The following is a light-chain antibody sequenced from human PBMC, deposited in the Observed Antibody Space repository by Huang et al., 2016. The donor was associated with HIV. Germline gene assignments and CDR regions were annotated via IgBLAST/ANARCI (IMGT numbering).Light chain of an antibody. CDR1: RSLLHSADGNNY. V-gene: IGKV2-40*01. Sequence: DIVMTQAPLSLPVTPGEPASISCRSSRSLLHSADGNNYLDCYLQKPGQSPQPLIYTLSDRASGDPDRFTGIGSGTDFALKISRVEAEDGGIYYCMQRLEFPWTFGHGTKVDIK. J-gene: IGKJ3*01. CDR2: TLS. CDR3: MQRLEFPWT.